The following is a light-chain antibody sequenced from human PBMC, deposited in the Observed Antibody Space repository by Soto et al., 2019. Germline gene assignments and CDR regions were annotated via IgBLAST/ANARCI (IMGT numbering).Light chain of an antibody. V-gene: IGKV3-20*01. J-gene: IGKJ1*01. CDR2: GTS. CDR1: QSVSGSY. CDR3: QQYGLLPPCT. Sequence: EIVLTQSPGTLSLSPGERATLSCRASQSVSGSYLAWYQQKPGQAPRPLIYGTSRRATGVPDRFSASGSGTDFTLNISRLEPGDFAVYYCQQYGLLPPCTFGQGTKVDI.